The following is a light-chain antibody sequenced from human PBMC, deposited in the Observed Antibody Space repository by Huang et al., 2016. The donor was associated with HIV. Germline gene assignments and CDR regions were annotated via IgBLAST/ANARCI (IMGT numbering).Light chain of an antibody. V-gene: IGKV3-20*01. Sequence: EIVLTQSPGTLSLSPGERATLSCRASQTISSSYLAWYQQKPGQAPRRLIYGASSRATGIPDRFSGSGSVTDFTVTMSILEPGGFAVYYCQQYGSSRRTFGQGTKVEIK. CDR1: QTISSSY. J-gene: IGKJ1*01. CDR2: GAS. CDR3: QQYGSSRRT.